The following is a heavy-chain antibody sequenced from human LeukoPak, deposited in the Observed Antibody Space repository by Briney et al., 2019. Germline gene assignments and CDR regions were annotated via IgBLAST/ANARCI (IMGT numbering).Heavy chain of an antibody. CDR3: ARVAAAGTEALNFDY. J-gene: IGHJ4*02. Sequence: TSETLSLTCTVSGGSISSYYWSWIRQPPGMGLEWIGYIYYSGSTNYNPSLKSRVTISVDTSKNQFSLKLSSVTAADTAVYYCARVAAAGTEALNFDYWGQGTLVTVSS. V-gene: IGHV4-59*08. D-gene: IGHD6-13*01. CDR1: GGSISSYY. CDR2: IYYSGST.